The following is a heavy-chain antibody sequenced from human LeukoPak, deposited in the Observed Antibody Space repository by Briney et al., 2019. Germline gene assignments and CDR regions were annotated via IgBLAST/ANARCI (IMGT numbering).Heavy chain of an antibody. D-gene: IGHD4-17*01. CDR1: GFTFSSYT. J-gene: IGHJ4*02. Sequence: GGSLRLSCAASGFTFSSYTMNWVRQAPGKGLEWVSSISSSSSYINYADSVKGRFTISRDNSKNTLYLQMNSLRAEDTAVYYCVRDDRRYGDYGYFDYWGQGTLVTVSS. V-gene: IGHV3-21*01. CDR3: VRDDRRYGDYGYFDY. CDR2: ISSSSSYI.